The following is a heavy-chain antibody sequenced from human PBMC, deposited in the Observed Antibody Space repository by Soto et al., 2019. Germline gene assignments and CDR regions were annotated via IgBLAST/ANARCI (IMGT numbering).Heavy chain of an antibody. J-gene: IGHJ5*02. V-gene: IGHV1-69*02. CDR1: GGTFSSYT. D-gene: IGHD3-22*01. Sequence: SVKVSCKASGGTFSSYTISWVRQAPGQGLEWMGRIIPILGIANYAQKFQGRVTITADKSTSTAYMELSSLRSEDTAVYYCARGLYYYDSSGYANWFDPWGQGTLVTVPQ. CDR3: ARGLYYYDSSGYANWFDP. CDR2: IIPILGIA.